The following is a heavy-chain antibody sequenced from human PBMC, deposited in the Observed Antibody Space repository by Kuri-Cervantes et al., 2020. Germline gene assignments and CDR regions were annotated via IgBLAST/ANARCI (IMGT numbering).Heavy chain of an antibody. Sequence: ASVKVSCKVSGYTLTELSMHWVRQAPGKGLEWMGGFDPEDGETIYAQKFQGRVTMTEDTSTDTAYMELSSLRSEDTAVYYCARSYCGRTTCYPFFDNWGQGTLVTVSS. J-gene: IGHJ4*02. CDR2: FDPEDGET. CDR3: ARSYCGRTTCYPFFDN. V-gene: IGHV1-24*01. CDR1: GYTLTELS. D-gene: IGHD2-2*01.